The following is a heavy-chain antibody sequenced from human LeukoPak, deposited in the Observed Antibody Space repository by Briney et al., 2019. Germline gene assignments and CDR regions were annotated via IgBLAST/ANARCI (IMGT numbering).Heavy chain of an antibody. D-gene: IGHD5-24*01. CDR1: GFTFSDYA. CDR2: ISGSGDNT. Sequence: GGSLRLSCAASGFTFSDYAMSWVRQAPGKGLEWVSTISGSGDNTYYADSVKGRLTISRDNSKNILYLQMNSLKAEDTAVYYCAKLATYSYTPLDYWGQGTLVTASS. V-gene: IGHV3-23*01. J-gene: IGHJ4*02. CDR3: AKLATYSYTPLDY.